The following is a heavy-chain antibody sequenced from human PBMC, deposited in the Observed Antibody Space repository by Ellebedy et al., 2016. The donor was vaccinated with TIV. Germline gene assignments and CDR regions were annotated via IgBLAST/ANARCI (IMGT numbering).Heavy chain of an antibody. J-gene: IGHJ5*02. CDR3: ARGLGVFDP. D-gene: IGHD2-8*01. V-gene: IGHV4-61*01. CDR2: IYYSGST. Sequence: SETLSLXXTVSGGSVSSGSYYWSWIRQPPGKGLEWIGYIYYSGSTHYNPSHKSRVTISVDTSKNQFSLKLSSVTAADTAVYYCARGLGVFDPWGQGTLVTVSS. CDR1: GGSVSSGSYY.